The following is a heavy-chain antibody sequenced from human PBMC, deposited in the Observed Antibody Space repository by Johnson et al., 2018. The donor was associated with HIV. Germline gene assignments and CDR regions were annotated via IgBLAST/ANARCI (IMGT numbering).Heavy chain of an antibody. J-gene: IGHJ3*02. D-gene: IGHD3-22*01. CDR3: AKERGYDSSGYNRWYVPDAFDI. V-gene: IGHV3-23*04. CDR2: ISGSGSST. CDR1: GFTFSSYA. Sequence: VQLVESGGGLVQPGGSLRLSCAASGFTFSSYAMSWVRQAPGKGLEWVSAISGSGSSTHYADSVKGRFIISRDNSRNTMYLQMNSLRAEDTAVYYCAKERGYDSSGYNRWYVPDAFDIWGQGTMVTVSS.